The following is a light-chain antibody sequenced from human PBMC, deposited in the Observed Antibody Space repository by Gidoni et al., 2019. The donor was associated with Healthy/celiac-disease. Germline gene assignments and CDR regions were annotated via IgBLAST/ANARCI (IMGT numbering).Light chain of an antibody. V-gene: IGKV3-11*01. CDR3: QQRSNWPPRCS. CDR2: DAS. J-gene: IGKJ2*04. Sequence: EIVLTQSPATLSLSPGERATLSCRASQSVSSYLAWYQQKPGQAPRLLIYDASNRATGIPARFSGSGSGTDFTLTISSLEPEDCAVYYCQQRSNWPPRCSFGQGTKLEIK. CDR1: QSVSSY.